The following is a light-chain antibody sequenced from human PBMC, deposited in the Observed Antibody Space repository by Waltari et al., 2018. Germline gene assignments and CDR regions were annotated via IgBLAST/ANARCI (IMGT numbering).Light chain of an antibody. CDR3: QQYNRWPPIT. J-gene: IGKJ5*01. CDR1: QSVSSN. Sequence: ELVMTQSLAPLSASPGETATLSCRASQSVSSNVAWYQKKPGQAPRLLIYDASTRATSIPAKFRGSGSGTEFTLTISSLQSEDFAVYYCQQYNRWPPITFGHGTRLEIK. V-gene: IGKV3-15*01. CDR2: DAS.